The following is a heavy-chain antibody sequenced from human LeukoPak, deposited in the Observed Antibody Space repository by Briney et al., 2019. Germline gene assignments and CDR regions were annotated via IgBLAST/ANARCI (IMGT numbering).Heavy chain of an antibody. CDR2: INWNGWST. CDR1: GFTFDDYG. Sequence: PGGSLRLSFAASGFTFDDYGMSGGRQAPGKGRDWVSGINWNGWSTGYADSVKGRFTISRDNAKNSLYLQMNSLRAEDTALYYCARDRGVDTATVNWFDPWGQGTLVTVSS. CDR3: ARDRGVDTATVNWFDP. D-gene: IGHD5-18*01. J-gene: IGHJ5*02. V-gene: IGHV3-20*03.